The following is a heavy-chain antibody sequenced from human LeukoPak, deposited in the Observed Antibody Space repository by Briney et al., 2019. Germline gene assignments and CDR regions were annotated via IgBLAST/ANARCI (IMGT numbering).Heavy chain of an antibody. CDR1: GGSVSSGDYY. J-gene: IGHJ4*02. CDR3: ASDYYDFWSGYYVDY. Sequence: SQTLSLTCTVSGGSVSSGDYYWSWIRQPAGKGLEWIGRIYTSGSTNYNPSLKSRVTISVDTSKNQFSLKLSSVTAADTAVYYCASDYYDFWSGYYVDYWGQGTLVTVSS. D-gene: IGHD3-3*01. V-gene: IGHV4-61*02. CDR2: IYTSGST.